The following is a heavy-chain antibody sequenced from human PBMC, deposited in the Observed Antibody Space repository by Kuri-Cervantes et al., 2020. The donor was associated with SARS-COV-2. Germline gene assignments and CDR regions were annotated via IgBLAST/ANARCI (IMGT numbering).Heavy chain of an antibody. CDR3: AKDRVGVQDF. D-gene: IGHD2-21*01. J-gene: IGHJ4*02. Sequence: GESLKISCLASGFTFSSQWMFWVRQAPGKGLEWVAVISHDGKNKKCTASGKGRFTISRDNSQNTLYLHMKSLRSEDTAIYYCAKDRVGVQDFWGQGTLVTVSS. V-gene: IGHV3-30*18. CDR2: ISHDGKNK. CDR1: GFTFSSQW.